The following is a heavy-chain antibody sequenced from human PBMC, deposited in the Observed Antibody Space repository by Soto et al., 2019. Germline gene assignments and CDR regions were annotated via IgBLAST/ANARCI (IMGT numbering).Heavy chain of an antibody. CDR3: AREAGIVVVPAAIPLYGMDV. CDR1: GFTVSSNY. Sequence: PGGSLRLSCAASGFTVSSNYMSWVRQAPGKGLEWVSVIYSGGSTYYADSVKGRFTISRDNSKNTPYLQMNSLRAEDTAVYYCAREAGIVVVPAAIPLYGMDVWGQGTTVTVSS. D-gene: IGHD2-2*01. V-gene: IGHV3-66*01. CDR2: IYSGGST. J-gene: IGHJ6*02.